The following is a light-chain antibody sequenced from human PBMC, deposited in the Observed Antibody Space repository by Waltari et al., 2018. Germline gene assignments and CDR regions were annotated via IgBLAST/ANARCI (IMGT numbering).Light chain of an antibody. J-gene: IGKJ1*01. CDR3: QHHVRLPAT. CDR2: ATS. V-gene: IGKV3-20*01. Sequence: IVLTQSPGTLSLSLGGRATLSCRAIQDIGHYLAWYQQKPGQAPRLLIYATSTRAAGIPDRFSGSGSGADFSLTITRLEPEDFAVYYCQHHVRLPATFGQGTKV. CDR1: QDIGHY.